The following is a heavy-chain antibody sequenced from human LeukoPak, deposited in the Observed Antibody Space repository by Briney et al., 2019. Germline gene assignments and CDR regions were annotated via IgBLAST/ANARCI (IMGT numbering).Heavy chain of an antibody. CDR2: IYPGDSDT. Sequence: GESLKTSCKGSGYSFTSYWIGWARQMPGEGLEWMGIIYPGDSDTRYSPSFQGQVTISADKSISTAYLQWSSLKASDTAMYYCARHQYYYDSSGNYGWFDSWGQGTLVTVSS. D-gene: IGHD3-22*01. CDR1: GYSFTSYW. CDR3: ARHQYYYDSSGNYGWFDS. V-gene: IGHV5-51*01. J-gene: IGHJ5*01.